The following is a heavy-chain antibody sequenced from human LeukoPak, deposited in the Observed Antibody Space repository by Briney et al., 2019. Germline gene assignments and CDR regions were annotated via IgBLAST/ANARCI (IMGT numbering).Heavy chain of an antibody. D-gene: IGHD1-26*01. Sequence: PGGSLRLSCAASGFTFSDYYMSWIRQAPGKVLEWVSYISSSGSTTYYADSVKGRFTISRDNAKNSLYLQMNSLRAEDTAVYYCARDQGGSYYPWFDPWGQGTLVTVSS. J-gene: IGHJ5*02. V-gene: IGHV3-11*04. CDR1: GFTFSDYY. CDR3: ARDQGGSYYPWFDP. CDR2: ISSSGSTT.